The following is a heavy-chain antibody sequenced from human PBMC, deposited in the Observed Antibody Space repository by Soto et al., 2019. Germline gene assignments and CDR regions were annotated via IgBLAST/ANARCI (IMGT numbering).Heavy chain of an antibody. CDR1: GGTFSSYA. D-gene: IGHD6-13*01. V-gene: IGHV1-69*12. Sequence: QVQLVQSGAELKKPGSSVKISCKASGGTFSSYAISWVRQAPGQGLEWMGGIIPIFGTANYAQKFQGRVTITADVSTSTAYMDLSSLTSDDTAIYFCARGAQSGSWGEGWFDPWGQGTLVTVSS. CDR3: ARGAQSGSWGEGWFDP. CDR2: IIPIFGTA. J-gene: IGHJ5*02.